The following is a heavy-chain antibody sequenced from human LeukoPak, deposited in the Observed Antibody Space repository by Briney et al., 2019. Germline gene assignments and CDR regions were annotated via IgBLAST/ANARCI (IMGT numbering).Heavy chain of an antibody. CDR3: ATLPVITFGGVYYFDY. Sequence: ASVKVSCKVSGYTLTELSMHWVRQAPGKGLEWMGGFDPEDGETIYAQKFQGRVTMTEDTSTDTAYMELSSLRSEDTAVYYCATLPVITFGGVYYFDYWSQGTLVTVSS. CDR2: FDPEDGET. J-gene: IGHJ4*02. D-gene: IGHD3-16*01. V-gene: IGHV1-24*01. CDR1: GYTLTELS.